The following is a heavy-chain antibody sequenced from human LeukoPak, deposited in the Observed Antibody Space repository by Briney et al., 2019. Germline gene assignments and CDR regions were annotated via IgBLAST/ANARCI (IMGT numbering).Heavy chain of an antibody. D-gene: IGHD6-19*01. CDR2: ADYSGGT. J-gene: IGHJ4*02. V-gene: IGHV4-4*07. CDR3: ARERGEDYSSGWYKTNFFDN. Sequence: SETLSLTCTVSGGSISSYYWSWIRQPAGKGLEWIASADYSGGTYYNPSLESRVAISADMSKNQISLRLSSVTAADTALYYCARERGEDYSSGWYKTNFFDNWGQGTRVTVSS. CDR1: GGSISSYY.